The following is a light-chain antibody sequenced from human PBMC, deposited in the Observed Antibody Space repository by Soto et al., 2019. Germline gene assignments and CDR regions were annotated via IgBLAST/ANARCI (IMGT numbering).Light chain of an antibody. J-gene: IGKJ4*01. CDR1: QSVLYNSNNKNY. CDR3: QQYYSFPFT. CDR2: WAS. V-gene: IGKV4-1*01. Sequence: DIVMTQSPDSLAVSLGERATINCKSSQSVLYNSNNKNYLAWYQQKPGQPPKLLIFWASTRESGVPDRFSVSGSGTDFTLAISSLQAEDVAVYYCQQYYSFPFTFGGGTKVGI.